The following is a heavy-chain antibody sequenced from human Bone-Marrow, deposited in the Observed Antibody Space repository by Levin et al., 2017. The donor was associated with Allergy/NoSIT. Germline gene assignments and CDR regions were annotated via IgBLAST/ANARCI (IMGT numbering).Heavy chain of an antibody. CDR1: GYSFTTYW. CDR2: IDPSDSYT. V-gene: IGHV5-10-1*01. Sequence: GGSLRLSCKGSGYSFTTYWISWVRQMPGKGLEWMGRIDPSDSYTSYNPSFQGHVTISVDKSLNTAYLQWSSLKASDTAMYYCATHYTAMVYPSYWGQGTLVTVSS. J-gene: IGHJ4*02. CDR3: ATHYTAMVYPSY. D-gene: IGHD5-18*01.